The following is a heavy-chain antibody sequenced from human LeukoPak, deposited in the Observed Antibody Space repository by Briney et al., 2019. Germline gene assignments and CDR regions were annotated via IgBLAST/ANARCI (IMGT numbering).Heavy chain of an antibody. Sequence: GGSLRLSCEASGFTFSSYWKNWVRQAPGKGLEWVANINQDGSEKYYVDSVKGRFTISRDNAKNSLSLQMNSLRAEDTAVYYCARPYYYSSGSLPYWGQGTLVTVSS. CDR3: ARPYYYSSGSLPY. D-gene: IGHD3-10*01. V-gene: IGHV3-7*01. J-gene: IGHJ4*02. CDR2: INQDGSEK. CDR1: GFTFSSYW.